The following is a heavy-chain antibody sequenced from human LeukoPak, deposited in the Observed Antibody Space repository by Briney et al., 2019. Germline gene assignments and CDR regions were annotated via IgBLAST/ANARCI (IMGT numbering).Heavy chain of an antibody. D-gene: IGHD3-9*01. V-gene: IGHV4-34*01. CDR1: GGSFSGYY. CDR3: ARCRDILTGYDDYYYYDCIDF. Sequence: ETPSLTCAVYGGSFSGYYWSWIRQPPGKGMGWIGEINHSGSTNYSPYLKSCLNISVDMSKNPFSKKLSSETAADTAVYYCARCRDILTGYDDYYYYDCIDFWDKGTTVTVSS. J-gene: IGHJ6*03. CDR2: INHSGST.